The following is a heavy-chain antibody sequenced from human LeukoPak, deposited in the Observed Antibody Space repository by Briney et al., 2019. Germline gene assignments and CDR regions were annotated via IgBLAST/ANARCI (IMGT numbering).Heavy chain of an antibody. CDR3: AASGQLWSFDY. D-gene: IGHD3-10*01. J-gene: IGHJ4*02. V-gene: IGHV4-4*02. Sequence: SGTLSLTCAVSGGSISGNNWWSWVRQPPGKGLEWIGEIYHSGSTTYNPSLKSRVTISADTSKNQFSLKLSSVTAADTAVYYCAASGQLWSFDYWGQGTLVTVSS. CDR2: IYHSGST. CDR1: GGSISGNNW.